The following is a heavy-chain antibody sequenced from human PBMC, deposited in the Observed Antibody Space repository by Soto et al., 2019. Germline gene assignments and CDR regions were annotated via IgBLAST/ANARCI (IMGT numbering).Heavy chain of an antibody. CDR2: VIPILGTA. V-gene: IGHV1-69*01. Sequence: QVQLVQSGAEVKKPGSSVKSSCTASGGSLSNSVISWVRQAPAQRLEWMGGVIPILGTANYAQKFQGRVTMTADEATSTAYMDLRSLSPDDTAVYYCARLGHPGHWGPGTLVIVSS. CDR1: GGSLSNSV. CDR3: ARLGHPGH. J-gene: IGHJ4*02.